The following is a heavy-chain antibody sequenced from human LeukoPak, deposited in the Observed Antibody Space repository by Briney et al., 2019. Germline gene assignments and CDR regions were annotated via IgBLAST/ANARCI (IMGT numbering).Heavy chain of an antibody. J-gene: IGHJ4*02. CDR1: GFTFTRYW. V-gene: IGHV3-74*01. D-gene: IGHD5-12*01. Sequence: TGGSLRLSCAASGFTFTRYWMPWVRQAPGKGLVWVSCTNGDGSDTSYADSVKGRFTISRDNAKNTLHLQMNSLRVEDTAVYYCVSGYDNTDFEFWGQGTLVTVSS. CDR2: TNGDGSDT. CDR3: VSGYDNTDFEF.